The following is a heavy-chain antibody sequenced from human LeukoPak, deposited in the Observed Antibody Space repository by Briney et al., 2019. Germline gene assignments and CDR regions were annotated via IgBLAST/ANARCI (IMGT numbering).Heavy chain of an antibody. D-gene: IGHD3-10*01. J-gene: IGHJ6*03. V-gene: IGHV1-69*05. CDR1: GYTFTSYY. CDR2: IIPIFGTA. CDR3: ATDPYYGSGEPTYYYYYMDV. Sequence: SVKVSCKASGYTFTSYYMHWVRQAPGQGLEWMGGIIPIFGTANYAQKFQGRVTITTDESTSTAYMELSSLRSEDTAVYYCATDPYYGSGEPTYYYYYMDVWGKGTTVTVSS.